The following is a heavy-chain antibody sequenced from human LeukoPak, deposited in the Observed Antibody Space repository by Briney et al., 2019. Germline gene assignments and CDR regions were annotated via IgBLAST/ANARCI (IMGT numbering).Heavy chain of an antibody. V-gene: IGHV3-49*04. J-gene: IGHJ6*03. Sequence: PGGSLRLSCAASGFTFSSYWMSWVRQAPGKGLGWVGFIRSKAYGGTTEYAASVTGRFTISRDDSKTIAYLQMNSLKTEDTAVYYCTGARTLLTLAAAGTPLWYYYMDVWGKGTTVTVSS. CDR2: IRSKAYGGTT. D-gene: IGHD6-13*01. CDR3: TGARTLLTLAAAGTPLWYYYMDV. CDR1: GFTFSSYW.